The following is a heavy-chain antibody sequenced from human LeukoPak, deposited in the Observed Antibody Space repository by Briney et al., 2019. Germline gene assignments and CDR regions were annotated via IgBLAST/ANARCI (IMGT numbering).Heavy chain of an antibody. CDR2: IHWGGGST. CDR3: ARGDSSGWHYYFYY. J-gene: IGHJ4*01. Sequence: GGSLRLSCASSRLTLDYYGMSWVRQAPGPGLEWVSGIHWGGGSTGYADSVKGRFPISGDNARSSLDVLMNSLRAEDTYLYCVARGDSSGWHYYFYYWGHGTLVTVSS. D-gene: IGHD6-19*01. V-gene: IGHV3-20*04. CDR1: RLTLDYYG.